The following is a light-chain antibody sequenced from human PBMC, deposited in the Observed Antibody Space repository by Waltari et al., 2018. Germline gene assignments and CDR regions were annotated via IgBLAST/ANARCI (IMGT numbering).Light chain of an antibody. J-gene: IGKJ3*01. V-gene: IGKV3-15*01. Sequence: EIVMTQSPATLSVSPGERATLSCRASQSVSSNLAWYQRKPDQAPRLLIYGASTRATGIPARFSGSGSGTEFTLTISSLQSEDFAVYYCQQYNNWPLTFGPGTKVDVK. CDR3: QQYNNWPLT. CDR2: GAS. CDR1: QSVSSN.